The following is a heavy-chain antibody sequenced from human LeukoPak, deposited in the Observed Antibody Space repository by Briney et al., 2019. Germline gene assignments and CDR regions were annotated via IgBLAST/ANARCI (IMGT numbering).Heavy chain of an antibody. CDR1: GFTFSSYS. D-gene: IGHD4-17*01. J-gene: IGHJ4*02. CDR3: ARVPPRTATTYYFDY. V-gene: IGHV3-21*01. CDR2: ISSSSSYI. Sequence: GGSLRLSCAASGFTFSSYSMNWVRQAPGKGLEWVSSISSSSSYIYYADSVKGRFTISRDNAKNSLYLQMNSLRAEDTAVYYCARVPPRTATTYYFDYWGQGTLVTVSS.